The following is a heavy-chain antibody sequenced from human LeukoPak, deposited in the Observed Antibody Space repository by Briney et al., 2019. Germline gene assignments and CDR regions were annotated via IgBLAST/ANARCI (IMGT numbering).Heavy chain of an antibody. CDR2: ISGSGGST. V-gene: IGHV3-23*01. J-gene: IGHJ4*02. CDR3: ARGVDLAAAVNYFDY. CDR1: GFTFSSYA. D-gene: IGHD6-13*01. Sequence: GGSLRLSCAASGFTFSSYAMSWVRQAPGKGLEWVSAISGSGGSTYYADSVKGRFTISRDNSKNTLYLQMNSLRAEDTAVYYCARGVDLAAAVNYFDYWGQGTLVTVSS.